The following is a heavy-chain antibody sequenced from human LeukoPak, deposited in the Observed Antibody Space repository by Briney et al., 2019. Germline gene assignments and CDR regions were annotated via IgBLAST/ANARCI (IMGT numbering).Heavy chain of an antibody. J-gene: IGHJ6*02. CDR2: TNPNSGNT. Sequence: GASVKVSCKASGYTFTSYDINWVRQATGQGLEWMGWTNPNSGNTGYAQKFQGGVTMTRNTSISTAYMELSSLRSEDTAVYYCARGPLRYFDWLLYYYGMDVWGQGTTVTVSS. D-gene: IGHD3-9*01. V-gene: IGHV1-8*01. CDR3: ARGPLRYFDWLLYYYGMDV. CDR1: GYTFTSYD.